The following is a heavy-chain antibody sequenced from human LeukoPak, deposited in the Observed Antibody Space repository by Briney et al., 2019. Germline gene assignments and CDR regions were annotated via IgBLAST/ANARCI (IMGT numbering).Heavy chain of an antibody. CDR3: TRGRAAGD. Sequence: ASVKVSCKASGYTFTNNDINWVRQTTGQGIEWMGWVSPDSGDTGYAPNFRGRVTMTTDTSINTAYMELTSLTSEDTAIYYCTRGRAAGDWGQGTLVTVSS. D-gene: IGHD6-19*01. CDR1: GYTFTNND. CDR2: VSPDSGDT. V-gene: IGHV1-8*01. J-gene: IGHJ4*02.